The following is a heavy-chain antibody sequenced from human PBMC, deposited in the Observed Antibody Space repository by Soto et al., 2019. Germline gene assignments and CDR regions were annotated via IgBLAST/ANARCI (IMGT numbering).Heavy chain of an antibody. CDR3: AKGGRQWMVTSDFNY. J-gene: IGHJ4*01. CDR1: GFTFSDYA. CDR2: VSHDGRNT. Sequence: VQLVESGGGVVQTGRSLRLSCAASGFTFSDYAMHWVRQAPGKGLEWVAVVSHDGRNTHYADSVKGRFTISRDSYNNTVSLEMTSLRAEDTDVYYGAKGGRQWMVTSDFNYWGQGALVTVSS. V-gene: IGHV3-30*18. D-gene: IGHD6-19*01.